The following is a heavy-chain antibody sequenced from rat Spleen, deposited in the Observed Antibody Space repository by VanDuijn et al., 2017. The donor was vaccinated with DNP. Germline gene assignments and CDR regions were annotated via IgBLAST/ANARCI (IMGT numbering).Heavy chain of an antibody. Sequence: EVQLVESGGGLVQPGRSLKLSCAASGFTFSDYNMAWVRQAPKKGLEWVASISNAGDHTYYSDSVKGRFSLSRDNAKSTLYLQLNSLRSEDTATYYCTTPQYDGTYYYGWFAYWGQGTLVTVSS. D-gene: IGHD1-12*02. CDR1: GFTFSDYN. CDR3: TTPQYDGTYYYGWFAY. J-gene: IGHJ3*01. CDR2: ISNAGDHT. V-gene: IGHV5S23*01.